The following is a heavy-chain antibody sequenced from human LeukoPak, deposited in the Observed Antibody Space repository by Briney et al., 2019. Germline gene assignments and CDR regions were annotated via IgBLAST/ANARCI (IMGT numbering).Heavy chain of an antibody. CDR1: GGSISSNNW. CDR3: ARVNINNWHSCDY. J-gene: IGHJ4*02. V-gene: IGHV4-4*02. CDR2: IYHSGSP. Sequence: SESLSLTCAVSGGSISSNNWWGWVRQPPGKGLEWIGEIYHSGSPNYNPSLKSRVSISVDKSRNHFSLNLSSVTAADTAVYYCARVNINNWHSCDYWGQGTLVTVSS. D-gene: IGHD1-1*01.